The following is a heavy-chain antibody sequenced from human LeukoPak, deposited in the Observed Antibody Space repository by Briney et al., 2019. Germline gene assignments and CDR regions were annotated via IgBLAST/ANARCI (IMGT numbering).Heavy chain of an antibody. J-gene: IGHJ4*02. V-gene: IGHV3-74*01. Sequence: GGSLRLSCAASGFTFSDYWMHWVRQAPGKGLVGVSRINSDGRITSYADSVKGRFTIPRDNAKNTLYLQMNSLRAEDTAVYYCARGGVPAAIDYWGQGTLVTVSS. CDR3: ARGGVPAAIDY. D-gene: IGHD2-2*01. CDR2: INSDGRIT. CDR1: GFTFSDYW.